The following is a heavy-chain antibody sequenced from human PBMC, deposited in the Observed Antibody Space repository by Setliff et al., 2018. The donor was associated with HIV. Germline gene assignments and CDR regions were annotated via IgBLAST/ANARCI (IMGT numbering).Heavy chain of an antibody. CDR3: ARQNSGWGVGLYYFDY. CDR1: GGSISSSSDY. D-gene: IGHD6-19*01. J-gene: IGHJ4*02. Sequence: SETLSLTCSVSGGSISSSSDYWVWIRQPPGKGLEWIGSIYYSGSVHYNPSLQSRVTISVDTPSNQFSLKLSSVTAADTALYYCARQNSGWGVGLYYFDYWGQGTLVTVTS. V-gene: IGHV4-39*01. CDR2: IYYSGSV.